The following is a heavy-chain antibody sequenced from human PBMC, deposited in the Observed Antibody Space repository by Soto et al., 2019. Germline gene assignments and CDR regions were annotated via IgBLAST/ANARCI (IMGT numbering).Heavy chain of an antibody. Sequence: ASVKASCKASGYTLTSYGISWVRQAPGQGLEWMGWISAYNGNTNYAQKIQGRVTMTTDTSPLTAYMELRSLRSDDTAVDYGARAPGPLGGGAYYCYYYGMDVWGQGSTVTVS. V-gene: IGHV1-18*01. CDR2: ISAYNGNT. J-gene: IGHJ6*02. CDR3: ARAPGPLGGGAYYCYYYGMDV. D-gene: IGHD2-21*01. CDR1: GYTLTSYG.